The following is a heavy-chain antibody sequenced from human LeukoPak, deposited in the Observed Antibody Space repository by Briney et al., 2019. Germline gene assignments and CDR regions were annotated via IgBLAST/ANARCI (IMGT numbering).Heavy chain of an antibody. Sequence: GGSLRLSCAASGFTFSSYAMSWVRQIPGKGLEWVSGINGNGGSTNYADSVKGRFTISRDNSKNTLYLQMNSLRAEDTAVYYCAHGGLYYLDYWGQGTLVTVSS. CDR3: AHGGLYYLDY. D-gene: IGHD3-10*01. J-gene: IGHJ4*02. CDR1: GFTFSSYA. CDR2: INGNGGST. V-gene: IGHV3-23*01.